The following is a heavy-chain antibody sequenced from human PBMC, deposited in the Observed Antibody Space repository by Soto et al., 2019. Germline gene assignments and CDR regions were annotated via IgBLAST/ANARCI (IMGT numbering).Heavy chain of an antibody. CDR1: GFTFSSYA. CDR2: ISYDGSNK. CDR3: ARDQLGPGGLDY. Sequence: GGSLRLSCAASGFTFSSYAMHWVRQAPGKGLEWVAVISYDGSNKYYADSEKGRFTISRDNSKNTLYLQMNSLRAEDTAVYYCARDQLGPGGLDYWGQGTLVTVSS. D-gene: IGHD1-1*01. J-gene: IGHJ4*02. V-gene: IGHV3-30-3*01.